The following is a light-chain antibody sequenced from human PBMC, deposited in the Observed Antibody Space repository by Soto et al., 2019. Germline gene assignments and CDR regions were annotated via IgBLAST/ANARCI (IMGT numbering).Light chain of an antibody. V-gene: IGLV2-23*01. J-gene: IGLJ3*02. CDR1: SSDVGSYNL. CDR3: CSYAGSTTPNGV. Sequence: QSVLTQPASVSGSPGQSITISCTGTSSDVGSYNLVSWCQQHPGKAPKLMIYEGSKRPSGVSNRFSGSKSGNTASLTISGLQAEDEADYYCCSYAGSTTPNGVFGGGTKLTVL. CDR2: EGS.